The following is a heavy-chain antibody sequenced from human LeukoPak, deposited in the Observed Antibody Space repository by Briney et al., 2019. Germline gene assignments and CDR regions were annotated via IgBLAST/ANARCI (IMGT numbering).Heavy chain of an antibody. CDR3: ARAMVYAKGPFDY. Sequence: SETLSLTCTVSGGSISSGGYYWGWIRQHPGKGLEWIGYIYYSGSAYYNPSLKSRVTISVDTSKNQFSLKLSSVTAADTAVYYCARAMVYAKGPFDYWGQGTLVTVSS. CDR2: IYYSGSA. V-gene: IGHV4-31*03. CDR1: GGSISSGGYY. J-gene: IGHJ4*02. D-gene: IGHD2-8*01.